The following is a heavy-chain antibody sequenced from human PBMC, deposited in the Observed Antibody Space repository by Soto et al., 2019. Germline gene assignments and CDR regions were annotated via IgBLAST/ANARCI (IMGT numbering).Heavy chain of an antibody. V-gene: IGHV4-31*03. Sequence: SETLSLTCTVSGGSISSGGYYWSWIRQHPGKGLEWIGYIYYSGSTYYNPSLKSRVTISVDTSKNQFSLKLSSVTAADTAVYYCARSEPLITTVRGVKTNYYYGMDVWGQGTTVTVSS. J-gene: IGHJ6*02. D-gene: IGHD3-10*01. CDR2: IYYSGST. CDR3: ARSEPLITTVRGVKTNYYYGMDV. CDR1: GGSISSGGYY.